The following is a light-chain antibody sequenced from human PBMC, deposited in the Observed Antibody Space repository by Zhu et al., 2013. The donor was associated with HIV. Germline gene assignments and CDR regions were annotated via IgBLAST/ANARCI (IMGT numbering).Light chain of an antibody. CDR1: QGISTY. CDR3: QQSYSTPWT. CDR2: TAS. J-gene: IGKJ1*01. Sequence: AIRMTQSPSSLSASTGDRVTITCRASQGISTYLAWYQQKPGKAPKLLIYTASSLQSGVPSRFSGSGSGTDFTLTISSLQPEDFATYYCQQSYSTPWTFGQGTKVEIK. V-gene: IGKV1-8*01.